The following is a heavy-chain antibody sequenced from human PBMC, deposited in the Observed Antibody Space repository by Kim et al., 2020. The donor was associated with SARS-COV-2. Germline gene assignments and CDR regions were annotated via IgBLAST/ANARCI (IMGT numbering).Heavy chain of an antibody. Sequence: GGSLRLSCAASGFTFSSYAMHWVRQAPGKGLEWVAVISYDGSNKYYADSVKGRFTISRDNSKNTLELQMNSLRDEDTAVYYCARDGPRSGITMIVVVIAYYFDYWGQGTLVTVSS. J-gene: IGHJ4*02. CDR2: ISYDGSNK. CDR3: ARDGPRSGITMIVVVIAYYFDY. V-gene: IGHV3-30*04. D-gene: IGHD3-22*01. CDR1: GFTFSSYA.